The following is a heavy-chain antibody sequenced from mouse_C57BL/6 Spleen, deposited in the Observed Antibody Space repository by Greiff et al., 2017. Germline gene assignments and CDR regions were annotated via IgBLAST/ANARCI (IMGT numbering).Heavy chain of an antibody. V-gene: IGHV1-53*01. CDR3: ARGVLQLTAY. D-gene: IGHD3-2*02. CDR2: INPSNGGT. Sequence: QVQLQQPGTELVKPGASVKLSCKASGYTFTSYWMHWVKQRPGQGLEWIGKINPSNGGTNYNEKFKNKATLTVDKSSSTADMQLSSLTSEDSAVYYCARGVLQLTAYWGQGTLVTVSA. CDR1: GYTFTSYW. J-gene: IGHJ3*01.